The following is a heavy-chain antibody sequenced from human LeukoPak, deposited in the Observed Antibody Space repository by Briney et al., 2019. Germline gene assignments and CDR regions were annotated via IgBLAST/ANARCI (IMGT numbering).Heavy chain of an antibody. CDR2: INPKSGGT. V-gene: IGHV1-2*02. Sequence: ASVKVSCKASGYTFTGYYIHWVRQAPGQGLEWVGWINPKSGGTDYAQRLQGRVTMTTDTSIATAYMDLSRLTPDDTAVYFCARGTIGSYSSVHDWGQGTLVTVSS. J-gene: IGHJ1*01. CDR3: ARGTIGSYSSVHD. D-gene: IGHD1-26*01. CDR1: GYTFTGYY.